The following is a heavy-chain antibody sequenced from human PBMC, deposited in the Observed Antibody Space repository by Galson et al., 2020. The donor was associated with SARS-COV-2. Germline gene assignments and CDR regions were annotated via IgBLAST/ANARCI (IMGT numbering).Heavy chain of an antibody. Sequence: HWVRQAPGQGLEWMGWINPDSGATNYAQNFQGWVTLTRATSINTAYMELSRLKSDDTAIYYCARGGGGDIVVVPAASDAFDVWGQGTMVTVSS. D-gene: IGHD2-2*01. V-gene: IGHV1-2*04. CDR3: ARGGGGDIVVVPAASDAFDV. J-gene: IGHJ3*01. CDR2: INPDSGAT.